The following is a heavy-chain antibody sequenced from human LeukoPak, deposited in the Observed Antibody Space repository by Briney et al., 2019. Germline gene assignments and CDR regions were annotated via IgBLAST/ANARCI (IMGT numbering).Heavy chain of an antibody. CDR1: GFTFSNYP. CDR3: ARETPGDSDY. V-gene: IGHV3-64*01. CDR2: ISSDGGRT. Sequence: PGGSLRLSCAASGFTFSNYPMHWVRQAPGKGLEYVSAISSDGGRTYYANSVKGRFIISRDNAKKTLYLQMGSPRTEDMAVYYCARETPGDSDYWGQGTLVTVSS. J-gene: IGHJ4*02.